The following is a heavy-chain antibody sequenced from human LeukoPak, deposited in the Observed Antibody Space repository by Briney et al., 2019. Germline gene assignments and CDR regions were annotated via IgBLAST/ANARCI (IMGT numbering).Heavy chain of an antibody. J-gene: IGHJ3*02. CDR1: GYTFTNVD. CDR2: MNPNSGNT. CDR3: ARDSNGQTGADDPFDI. D-gene: IGHD6-19*01. Sequence: ASVKVSCKASGYTFTNVDINWVRQASGQGLEWMGWMNPNSGNTGYAQNFQGRVTITRDTSISTAYMELSSLTSEDTAVYYCARDSNGQTGADDPFDIWGQGTMVTVSS. V-gene: IGHV1-8*03.